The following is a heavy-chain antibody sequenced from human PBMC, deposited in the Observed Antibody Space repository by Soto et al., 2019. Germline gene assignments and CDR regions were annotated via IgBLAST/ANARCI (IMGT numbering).Heavy chain of an antibody. CDR2: ISGSSLNI. CDR3: ARDTSRGSDWARYLDL. Sequence: EVQMVESGGGLVQPGGSLRLSCAASGFSFSNYAMDWVRQAPGKGLEWVSCISGSSLNIRYADSVKGRFTISRDNAKSSLYLQMSSRSADDTAVYYWARDTSRGSDWARYLDLWGRGTLVTVSS. D-gene: IGHD1-26*01. V-gene: IGHV3-48*01. J-gene: IGHJ2*01. CDR1: GFSFSNYA.